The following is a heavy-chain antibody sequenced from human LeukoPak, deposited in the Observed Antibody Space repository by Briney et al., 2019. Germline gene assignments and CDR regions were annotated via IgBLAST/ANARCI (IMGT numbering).Heavy chain of an antibody. V-gene: IGHV4-34*01. CDR1: GGSFSGYY. J-gene: IGHJ4*02. D-gene: IGHD2-2*01. CDR2: INHSGST. CDR3: ASHRARYCSSTSCPRPFDY. Sequence: SETLSLTCAVYGGSFSGYYWSWIRQPPGKGLEWIGEINHSGSTNYNPSLKSRVTILVDTSKNQFSLKLSSVTAADTAVYYCASHRARYCSSTSCPRPFDYWGQGTLVTVSS.